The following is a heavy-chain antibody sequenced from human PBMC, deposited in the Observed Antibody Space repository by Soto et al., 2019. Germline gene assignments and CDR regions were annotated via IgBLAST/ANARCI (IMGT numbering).Heavy chain of an antibody. CDR3: ARKDYYDSGMYYFDY. J-gene: IGHJ4*02. CDR1: GYTFTGYY. D-gene: IGHD3-22*01. Sequence: ASVKVSCKASGYTFTGYYMHWVRQAPGQGLEWMGWINPNSGGTNYAQKFQGWVTMTRDTSISTAYMELSRLRSEDTAVYYCARKDYYDSGMYYFDYWGQGTLVTVSS. V-gene: IGHV1-2*04. CDR2: INPNSGGT.